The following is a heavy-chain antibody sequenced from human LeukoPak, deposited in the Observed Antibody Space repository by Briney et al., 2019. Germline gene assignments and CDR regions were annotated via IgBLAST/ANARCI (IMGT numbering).Heavy chain of an antibody. J-gene: IGHJ6*03. CDR1: GGFISSNSAY. Sequence: PSETLSLTCTVSGGFISSNSAYWSWIRQPPGKALEWIGNIYYSGTTYYNPSLQSRVTVSVDTSNNQFSLKLSSVTAADTAVYYCARGYCSSTSCYMPPYYMDVWGKGTTVTVSS. CDR3: ARGYCSSTSCYMPPYYMDV. CDR2: IYYSGTT. D-gene: IGHD2-2*02. V-gene: IGHV4-39*07.